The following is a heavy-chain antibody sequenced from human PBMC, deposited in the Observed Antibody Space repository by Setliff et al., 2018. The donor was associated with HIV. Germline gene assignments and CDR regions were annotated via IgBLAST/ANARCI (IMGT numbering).Heavy chain of an antibody. CDR2: INHSGST. J-gene: IGHJ6*04. CDR3: ARRYYYYYNMDV. V-gene: IGHV4-34*01. Sequence: SETLSLTCAVYGGSFSGYYWNWIRQPPEKGLEWIGEINHSGSTNYNPSLKSRVTVSVDTSKNQFSLKLSSVTAADTAVYYCARRYYYYYNMDVWGKGTTVTVSS. CDR1: GGSFSGYY. D-gene: IGHD1-20*01.